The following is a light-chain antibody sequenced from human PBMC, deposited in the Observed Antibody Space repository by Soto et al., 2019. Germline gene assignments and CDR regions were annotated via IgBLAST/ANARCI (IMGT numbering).Light chain of an antibody. V-gene: IGKV1-9*01. Sequence: DIQLTQSPSFLSASVGDRVTITCRASQGISSYLAWYQQKPGKAPTLLIYAASTLQSGVPSRFSRSGSGTEFTLTLSRLQAEDFASYSCQQLNTYHLFGPGTKVDIK. J-gene: IGKJ3*01. CDR2: AAS. CDR1: QGISSY. CDR3: QQLNTYHL.